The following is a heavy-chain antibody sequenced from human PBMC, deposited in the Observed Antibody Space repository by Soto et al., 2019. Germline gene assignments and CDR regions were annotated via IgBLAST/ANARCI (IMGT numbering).Heavy chain of an antibody. CDR1: GFTFSSYG. J-gene: IGHJ6*02. CDR3: ARDNYYDILTGYYTALYYYYYGMDV. D-gene: IGHD3-9*01. CDR2: IWYDGSNK. V-gene: IGHV3-33*01. Sequence: PGGSLRLSCAASGFTFSSYGTHWVRQAPGKGVEGGAGIWYDGSNKYYADSVKGRFTISRDNSKNTLYLQMNSLRAEDTAVYYCARDNYYDILTGYYTALYYYYYGMDVWGQGTTVTVSS.